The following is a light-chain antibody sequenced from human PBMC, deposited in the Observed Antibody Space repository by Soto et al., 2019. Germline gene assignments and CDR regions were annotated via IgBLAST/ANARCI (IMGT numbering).Light chain of an antibody. V-gene: IGKV1-39*01. J-gene: IGKJ4*01. Sequence: DIQLTQSPSSLSASIGDRVTITCRASQSISRSLNWYQQKPGKAPKVLICAASSLQSGVPSSFSGSGSGTDFSLTISSLQHEDFATYYCQQSYSTPVTFGGGTKVEVK. CDR2: AAS. CDR1: QSISRS. CDR3: QQSYSTPVT.